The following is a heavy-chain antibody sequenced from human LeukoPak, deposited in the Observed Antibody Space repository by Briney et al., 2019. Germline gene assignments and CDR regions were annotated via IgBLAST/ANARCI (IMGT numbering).Heavy chain of an antibody. CDR1: GYTFTGYY. Sequence: ASVKVSCKASGYTFTGYYMHWVRQAPGQGLEWMGWINPNSGGTNYAQKFQGRVTMTRDTSISTAYMELSRLRSDDTAVYYCARETSGSYLYYMDVWGKGTTVTVSS. CDR3: ARETSGSYLYYMDV. D-gene: IGHD1-26*01. CDR2: INPNSGGT. V-gene: IGHV1-2*02. J-gene: IGHJ6*03.